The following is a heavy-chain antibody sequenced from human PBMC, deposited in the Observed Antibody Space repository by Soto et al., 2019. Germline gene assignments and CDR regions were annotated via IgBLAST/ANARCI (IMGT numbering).Heavy chain of an antibody. V-gene: IGHV3-11*05. J-gene: IGHJ5*02. CDR3: AGTVAASAWFDP. CDR2: ISSSSSYT. CDR1: GFIFSDYY. Sequence: QVQLVESGGGLVKPGGSLRLSCAASGFIFSDYYMSWIRQAPGKGLEGVSYISSSSSYTNYADSVKGRFTISRDNAKNSLYLQMNSLRAEDTAVYYCAGTVAASAWFDPWGQGTLVSVSS. D-gene: IGHD6-13*01.